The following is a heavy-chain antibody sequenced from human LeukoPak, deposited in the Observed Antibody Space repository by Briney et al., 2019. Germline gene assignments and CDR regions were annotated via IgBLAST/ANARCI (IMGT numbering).Heavy chain of an antibody. CDR3: ARLGSGSYYNWLVEGYFDY. Sequence: PSGTLSLTCAVSGGSISSSNWWSWVRQPPGKGLEWIGEIYHSGSTNYNPSLKSRVTISVDKSKNQFSLKLSSVTAADTAVYYCARLGSGSYYNWLVEGYFDYWGQGTLVTVSS. V-gene: IGHV4-4*02. J-gene: IGHJ4*02. CDR2: IYHSGST. CDR1: GGSISSSNW. D-gene: IGHD3-10*02.